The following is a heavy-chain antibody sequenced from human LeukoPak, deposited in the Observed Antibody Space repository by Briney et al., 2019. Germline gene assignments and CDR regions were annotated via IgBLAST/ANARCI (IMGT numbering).Heavy chain of an antibody. Sequence: ASVKVSCKASGYTFTGYYMHWVQQAPGQGLEWMGWINPNSGVTNYAQKFQGRVTMTRDTSISTAYMELSRLRSDDTAVYYCARDGYCDGGSCSDYWGQGTLVTASS. CDR3: ARDGYCDGGSCSDY. CDR1: GYTFTGYY. D-gene: IGHD2-15*01. J-gene: IGHJ4*02. CDR2: INPNSGVT. V-gene: IGHV1-2*02.